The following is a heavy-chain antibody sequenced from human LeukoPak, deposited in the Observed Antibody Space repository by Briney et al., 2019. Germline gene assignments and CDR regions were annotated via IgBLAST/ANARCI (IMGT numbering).Heavy chain of an antibody. J-gene: IGHJ4*02. D-gene: IGHD3-9*01. CDR3: ARSQDILTGYYGDY. Sequence: GGSLRLSCAASGFTFSSYSMNWVRQAPGKGLEWVSSISSSSSYIYYADSVKDRFTISRDNAKNSLYLQMNSLRAEDTAVYYCARSQDILTGYYGDYWGQGTLVTVSS. CDR1: GFTFSSYS. V-gene: IGHV3-21*01. CDR2: ISSSSSYI.